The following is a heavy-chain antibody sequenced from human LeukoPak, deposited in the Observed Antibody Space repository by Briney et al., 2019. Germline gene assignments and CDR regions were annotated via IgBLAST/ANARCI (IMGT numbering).Heavy chain of an antibody. V-gene: IGHV3-48*01. Sequence: GGSLRLSCGASEFSLRSYSMDWVRQAPGKGLEWVSHINSGSSTIYYADSVKGRFTISRDNTGNSLYLHMNSLRAEDTAVYYCARVLLERPGIDSFDMWGQGTMVTVSS. CDR2: INSGSSTI. CDR3: ARVLLERPGIDSFDM. D-gene: IGHD1-1*01. CDR1: EFSLRSYS. J-gene: IGHJ3*02.